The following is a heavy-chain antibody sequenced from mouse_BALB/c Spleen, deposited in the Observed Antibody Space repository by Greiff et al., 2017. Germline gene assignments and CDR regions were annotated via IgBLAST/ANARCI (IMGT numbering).Heavy chain of an antibody. CDR2: ISSGSSTI. D-gene: IGHD2-10*02. Sequence: EVQGVESGGGLVQPGGSRKLSCAASGFTFSSFGMHWVRQAPEKGLEWVAYISSGSSTIYYADTVKGRFTISRDNPKNTLFLQMTSLRSEDTAMYYCARSRYGNCDYWGQGTTLTVSS. CDR3: ARSRYGNCDY. CDR1: GFTFSSFG. J-gene: IGHJ2*01. V-gene: IGHV5-17*02.